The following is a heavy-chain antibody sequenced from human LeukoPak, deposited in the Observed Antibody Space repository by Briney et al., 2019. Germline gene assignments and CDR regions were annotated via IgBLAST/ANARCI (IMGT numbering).Heavy chain of an antibody. CDR2: IKQDGSEK. CDR3: ARDSHDYGDYVLDC. CDR1: GFTFSSYW. D-gene: IGHD4-17*01. Sequence: GGSLRLSCAASGFTFSSYWMSWVRQAPGKGLEWVANIKQDGSEKYYVDSVKGRFTISRDNAKNSLYLQMNSLRAEDTAVYYCARDSHDYGDYVLDCWGQGTLVTVSS. V-gene: IGHV3-7*01. J-gene: IGHJ4*02.